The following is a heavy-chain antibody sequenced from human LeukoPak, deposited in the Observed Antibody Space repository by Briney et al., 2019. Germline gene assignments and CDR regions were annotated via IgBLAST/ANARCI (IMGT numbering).Heavy chain of an antibody. CDR2: IRYDESNK. D-gene: IGHD3-16*01. CDR3: AKGLRLGELWDY. V-gene: IGHV3-30*02. CDR1: GFTFISYG. J-gene: IGHJ4*02. Sequence: GGSLRLSCGASGFTFISYGMQWVGQAPGKGLEWVAFIRYDESNKYYADSVKGRFTISRDNSKNTLYLQMNSLRAEDTAVYYCAKGLRLGELWDYWGQGTLVTVSS.